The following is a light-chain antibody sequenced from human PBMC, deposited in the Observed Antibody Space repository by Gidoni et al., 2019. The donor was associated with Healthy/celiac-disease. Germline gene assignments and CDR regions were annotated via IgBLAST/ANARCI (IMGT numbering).Light chain of an antibody. CDR2: GNS. Sequence: QSVLTQPPSVSGAPGQRVTISCTGSSSNIGAGYDVHWYQQLPGTAPKLLIYGNSNRPSGVPDRFSGSKSGTSASLAITGLQAEDEADYYCQSYDSSLSDAVFGGGTQLTAL. J-gene: IGLJ7*02. CDR3: QSYDSSLSDAV. V-gene: IGLV1-40*01. CDR1: SSNIGAGYD.